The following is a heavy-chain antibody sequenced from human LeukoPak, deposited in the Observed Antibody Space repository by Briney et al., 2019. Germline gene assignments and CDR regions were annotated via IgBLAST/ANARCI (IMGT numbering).Heavy chain of an antibody. CDR3: AVYYDSSGYYYSYFDY. D-gene: IGHD3-22*01. CDR1: GGTFSSYA. J-gene: IGHJ4*02. V-gene: IGHV1-69*05. Sequence: ASVKVSCKASGGTFSSYAISWVRQAPGQGLEWMGRIIPVFGTANYAQKFQGRVTITTDESTSTAYMELSSLRSEDTAVYYCAVYYDSSGYYYSYFDYWGQGTLVTVSS. CDR2: IIPVFGTA.